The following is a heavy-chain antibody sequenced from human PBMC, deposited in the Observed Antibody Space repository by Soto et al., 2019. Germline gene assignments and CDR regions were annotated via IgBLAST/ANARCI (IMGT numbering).Heavy chain of an antibody. CDR3: AKELAYDILTGYQIDAFDI. D-gene: IGHD3-9*01. V-gene: IGHV3-30*18. Sequence: GGSLRLSCAASGFTFSSYGMHWVRQAPGKGLEWVAVISYDGINKYYADSVKGRFTISRDNSKNTLYLQMNSLRAEDTAVYYCAKELAYDILTGYQIDAFDIWGQGTMVTVSS. CDR2: ISYDGINK. J-gene: IGHJ3*02. CDR1: GFTFSSYG.